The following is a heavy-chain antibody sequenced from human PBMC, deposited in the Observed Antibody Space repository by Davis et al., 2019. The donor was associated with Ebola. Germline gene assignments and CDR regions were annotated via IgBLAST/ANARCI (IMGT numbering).Heavy chain of an antibody. J-gene: IGHJ4*02. D-gene: IGHD3-22*01. CDR1: GGSVSSGSYY. CDR3: ARRGYYDSSGYYTPAHHFDY. CDR2: IYYSGST. V-gene: IGHV4-61*01. Sequence: SETLSLTCTVSGGSVSSGSYYWNWIRQPPGKGLEWIGYIYYSGSTNYNPSLKSRVTISVDTSKNQFSLKLTSVTVADTAVYYCARRGYYDSSGYYTPAHHFDYWGQGTLVTVSS.